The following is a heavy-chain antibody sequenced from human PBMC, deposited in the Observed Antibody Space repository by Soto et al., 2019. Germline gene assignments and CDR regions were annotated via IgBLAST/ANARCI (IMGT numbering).Heavy chain of an antibody. Sequence: QVQLVESGGVVVQPGRSLRLSCTASGFSFNNYDIHWVRQAPGKGLEWVALISHDGSNKYYVGSVYGRFSISRDNARNTVYLQMDILRAEDMAVYYCARGIKGGLDPWGQGTLVTVSS. CDR2: ISHDGSNK. J-gene: IGHJ5*02. CDR3: ARGIKGGLDP. CDR1: GFSFNNYD. V-gene: IGHV3-30-3*01.